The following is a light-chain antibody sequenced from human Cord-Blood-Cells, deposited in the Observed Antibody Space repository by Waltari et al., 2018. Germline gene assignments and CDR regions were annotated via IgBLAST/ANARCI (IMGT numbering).Light chain of an antibody. CDR2: DAS. J-gene: IGKJ2*03. CDR1: QSVSSY. Sequence: EIVLTQSPGTLPMSLWVRATLSCRASQSVSSYLAWYQQKPGQAPRLLIYDASTRPTGIPARFSGSGSGTDFTLTISSLEPEDFAVYYCQQRSNWSYSFGQGTKLEIK. CDR3: QQRSNWSYS. V-gene: IGKV3-11*01.